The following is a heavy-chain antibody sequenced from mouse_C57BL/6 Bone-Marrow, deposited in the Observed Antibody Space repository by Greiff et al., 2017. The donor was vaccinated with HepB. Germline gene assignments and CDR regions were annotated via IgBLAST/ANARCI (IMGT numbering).Heavy chain of an antibody. J-gene: IGHJ2*01. CDR2: IHPNSGST. CDR1: GYTFTSYW. V-gene: IGHV1-64*01. CDR3: ARRPVITTEYYFDY. D-gene: IGHD1-1*01. Sequence: QVQLQQPGAELVKPGASVKLSCKASGYTFTSYWMHWVKQRPGQGLEWIGMIHPNSGSTNYNEKFKSKATLTVDKSSSTAYMQLSSLTSEDSAVYYCARRPVITTEYYFDYGGQGTTLTVSS.